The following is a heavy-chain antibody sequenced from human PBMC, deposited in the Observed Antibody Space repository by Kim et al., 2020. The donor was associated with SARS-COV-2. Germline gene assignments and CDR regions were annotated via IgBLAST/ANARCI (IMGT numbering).Heavy chain of an antibody. J-gene: IGHJ4*02. CDR1: GGSFSGYY. D-gene: IGHD2-15*01. Sequence: SETLSLTCAVYGGSFSGYYWSWIRQPPGKGLEWIGEINHSGSTNYNPSLKSRVTISVDTSKNQFSLKLSSVTAADTAVYYCARAPSVGLVAAMDRYYFDYWGQGTLVTVSS. CDR2: INHSGST. V-gene: IGHV4-34*01. CDR3: ARAPSVGLVAAMDRYYFDY.